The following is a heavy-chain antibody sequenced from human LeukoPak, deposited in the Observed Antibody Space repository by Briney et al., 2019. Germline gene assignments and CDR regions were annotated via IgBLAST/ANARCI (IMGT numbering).Heavy chain of an antibody. V-gene: IGHV4-59*01. Sequence: SETLSLTCTVSGGSISSYYWSWIRQPPGKGLEWIGYIYYSGSTNYNPSLKSRVTISVDTSKNQFSLKLSSVTAADTAVYYCAREVDTAMVDAFDIWDQGTMVTVSS. CDR1: GGSISSYY. CDR3: AREVDTAMVDAFDI. CDR2: IYYSGST. D-gene: IGHD5-18*01. J-gene: IGHJ3*02.